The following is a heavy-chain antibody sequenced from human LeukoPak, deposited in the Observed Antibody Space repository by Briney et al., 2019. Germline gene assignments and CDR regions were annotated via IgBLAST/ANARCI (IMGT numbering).Heavy chain of an antibody. J-gene: IGHJ6*02. CDR1: GFTFTTYW. Sequence: GGSLRLSCAASGFTFTTYWMHWVRQAPGKGLVWVSHINSDGSITSYAGSVKGRFTISRDNAKNTLYLQMNSLRAEDTAVYYCARDAVDTANAVWGQGTTVTVSS. CDR3: ARDAVDTANAV. CDR2: INSDGSIT. V-gene: IGHV3-74*01. D-gene: IGHD5-18*01.